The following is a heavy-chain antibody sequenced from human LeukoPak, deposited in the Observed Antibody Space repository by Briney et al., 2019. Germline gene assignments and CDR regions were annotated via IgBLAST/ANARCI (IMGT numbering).Heavy chain of an antibody. J-gene: IGHJ4*02. CDR1: APQFTFSYYG. CDR3: AKDPYYDSSGYPPAFFDY. D-gene: IGHD3-22*01. Sequence: PGGSLRLSCAASAPQFTFSYYGMHWVRQAPGKGLEWVAFIRYDGGNEYYADSVKGRFTISRDNSKNTLYLQMNSLRAEDTAVYYCAKDPYYDSSGYPPAFFDYWGQGTLVTVSS. CDR2: IRYDGGNE. V-gene: IGHV3-30*02.